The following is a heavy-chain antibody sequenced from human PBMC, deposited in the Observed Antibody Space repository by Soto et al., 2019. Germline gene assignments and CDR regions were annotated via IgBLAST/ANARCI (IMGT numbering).Heavy chain of an antibody. CDR3: AREVVVFGVIIPTPMDV. CDR1: GFTFSGYE. J-gene: IGHJ6*02. Sequence: GRSLRLSCAASGFTFSGYEMNWVRQAPGKGLEWVSYISGSGSTIYYADSVKGRFTISRDNAKDSLYLQMNSLRAEDTAVYYCAREVVVFGVIIPTPMDVWGQGTTVTVS. V-gene: IGHV3-48*03. D-gene: IGHD3-22*01. CDR2: ISGSGSTI.